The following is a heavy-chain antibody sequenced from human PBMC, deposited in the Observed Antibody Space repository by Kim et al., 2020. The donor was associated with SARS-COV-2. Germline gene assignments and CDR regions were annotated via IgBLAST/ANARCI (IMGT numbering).Heavy chain of an antibody. CDR2: IKSDGSST. J-gene: IGHJ5*02. CDR3: SGDPDSGGYSWFDR. V-gene: IGHV3-74*01. Sequence: GGSLRLSCAASGFTFSNYWMHWVRQAPGKGLVWVSRIKSDGSSTSYADSVKGRFTISRDNAKNTLYLQMNSLRAEDTAVYDCSGDPDSGGYSWFDRWGQG. D-gene: IGHD1-26*01. CDR1: GFTFSNYW.